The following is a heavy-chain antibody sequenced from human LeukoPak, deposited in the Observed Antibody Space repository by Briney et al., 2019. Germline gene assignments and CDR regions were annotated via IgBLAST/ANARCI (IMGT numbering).Heavy chain of an antibody. CDR2: ISGSGGST. Sequence: GGSLRLSCAASGFTFSSYAMSWVRQAPGKGLEWVSAISGSGGSTYYADSVKGRFTISRDNSKNTLYLQMNSLRAEDTAVYYCAKVDSSGWYARYYFDYWGQGTLVTVSS. D-gene: IGHD6-19*01. V-gene: IGHV3-23*01. CDR1: GFTFSSYA. CDR3: AKVDSSGWYARYYFDY. J-gene: IGHJ4*02.